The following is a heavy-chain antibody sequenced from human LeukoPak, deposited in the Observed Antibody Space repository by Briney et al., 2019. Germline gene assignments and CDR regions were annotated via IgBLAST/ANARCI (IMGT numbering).Heavy chain of an antibody. D-gene: IGHD3-22*01. J-gene: IGHJ4*02. Sequence: PGGSLRLSCAASGFTFSSYWMHWVRQAPGKGLVWVSRINSDGSSTSYADSVKGRFTISRDNAKNTLYLQMNGLRAEDTAVYYCARGGEYYYDSSGYYHFDYWGQGTLVTVSS. CDR1: GFTFSSYW. CDR2: INSDGSST. CDR3: ARGGEYYYDSSGYYHFDY. V-gene: IGHV3-74*01.